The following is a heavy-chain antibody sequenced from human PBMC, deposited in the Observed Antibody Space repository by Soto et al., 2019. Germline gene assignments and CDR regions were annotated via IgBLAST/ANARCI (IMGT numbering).Heavy chain of an antibody. V-gene: IGHV1-2*04. CDR3: ARVRGPGDYAGYFQH. D-gene: IGHD4-17*01. CDR1: GYTFTGYY. Sequence: QVQLVQSGAEVKKPGASVKVSCKASGYTFTGYYMHWVRQAPGQGLEWMGWINPNSGGTNYAQKFQGWVTMTRDTSISTAYMELSRLRSDDTAVYYCARVRGPGDYAGYFQHWGQGTLVTVSS. CDR2: INPNSGGT. J-gene: IGHJ1*01.